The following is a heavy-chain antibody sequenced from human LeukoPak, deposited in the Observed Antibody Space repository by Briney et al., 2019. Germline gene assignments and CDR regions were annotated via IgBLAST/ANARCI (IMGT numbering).Heavy chain of an antibody. D-gene: IGHD1-26*01. CDR1: GFTFSSYS. CDR2: IRYDGSIK. CDR3: AKDLYSGGYSTSFDY. J-gene: IGHJ4*02. V-gene: IGHV3-30*02. Sequence: PGGSLRLSCAASGFTFSSYSMHWVRQAPGKGLEWVTSIRYDGSIKYYADSVKGRFTISRDNSKNTLYLQMNSLRTEDTAVYYCAKDLYSGGYSTSFDYWGQGTLVTVSS.